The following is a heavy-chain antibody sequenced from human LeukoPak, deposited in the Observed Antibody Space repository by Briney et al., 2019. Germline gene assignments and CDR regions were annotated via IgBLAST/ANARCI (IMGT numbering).Heavy chain of an antibody. Sequence: ASVKVSCKASGYTFTHYGISWVRPAPGQGLAWMGWISAYNGNTNYAQKLQGRVTMTTDTSTSTAYMELRSLRSDDTAVYYCARDIAAAGFYDYWGQGTLVTVSS. CDR1: GYTFTHYG. CDR2: ISAYNGNT. D-gene: IGHD6-13*01. J-gene: IGHJ4*02. V-gene: IGHV1-18*01. CDR3: ARDIAAAGFYDY.